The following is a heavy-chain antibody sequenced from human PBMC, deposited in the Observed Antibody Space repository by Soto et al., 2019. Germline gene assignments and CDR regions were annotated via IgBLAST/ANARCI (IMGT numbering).Heavy chain of an antibody. V-gene: IGHV4-59*01. CDR3: ATLRRLPDAFDI. CDR2: IYYSGST. Sequence: SETLSLTCTVSGGSISSYYWSWIRQPPGKGLEWIGYIYYSGSTNYNPSLKSRVTISVDTSKNRFSLKLSSVTAADTAVYYCATLRRLPDAFDIWGQGTMVTVSS. CDR1: GGSISSYY. J-gene: IGHJ3*02. D-gene: IGHD2-21*01.